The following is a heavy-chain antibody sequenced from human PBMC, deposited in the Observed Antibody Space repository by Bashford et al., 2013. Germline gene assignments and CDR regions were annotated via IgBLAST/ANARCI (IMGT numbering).Heavy chain of an antibody. Sequence: ASVKVSCKASGYTFTSYGISWVRQAPGQGLEWMGIINPSGGSTSYAQKFQGRVTMTRDTSTSTVYMELSSLRSEDTAVYYCARARDSSGYYGGPFDYWGQGTLVTVSS. CDR2: INPSGGST. J-gene: IGHJ4*02. D-gene: IGHD3-22*01. CDR1: GYTFTSYG. CDR3: ARARDSSGYYGGPFDY. V-gene: IGHV1-46*03.